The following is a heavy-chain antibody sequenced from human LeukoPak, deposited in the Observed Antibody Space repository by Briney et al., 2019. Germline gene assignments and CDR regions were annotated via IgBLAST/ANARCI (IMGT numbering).Heavy chain of an antibody. CDR1: GGSISSSSYY. V-gene: IGHV4-39*07. CDR2: IYYSGST. Sequence: PSETLSLTCTVSGGSISSSSYYWGWIRQPPGKALEWIGNIYYSGSTYYNPSLKSRVTISVDTSKNQFSLKLSSVTAADTAVYYCAKGYYYMDVWGKGTTVTVSS. J-gene: IGHJ6*03. CDR3: AKGYYYMDV.